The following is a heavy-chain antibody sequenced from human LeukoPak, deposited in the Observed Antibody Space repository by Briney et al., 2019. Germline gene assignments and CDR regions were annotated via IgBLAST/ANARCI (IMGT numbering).Heavy chain of an antibody. CDR2: ISYDGSNK. D-gene: IGHD6-13*01. CDR1: GFTFSSYA. V-gene: IGHV3-30-3*01. CDR3: ARDHGYSSSWYQVDY. Sequence: PGGSLRLSCAASGFTFSSYATHWVRQAPGEGLEWVAVISYDGSNKYYADSVKGRFTISRDNSKNTLYLQMNSLRAEDTAVYYCARDHGYSSSWYQVDYWGQGTLVTVSS. J-gene: IGHJ4*02.